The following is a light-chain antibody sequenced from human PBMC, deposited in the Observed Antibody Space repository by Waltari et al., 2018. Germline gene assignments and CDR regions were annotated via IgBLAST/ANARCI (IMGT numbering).Light chain of an antibody. Sequence: NFILTQPHSVSESPGTAVPISCTRSRGSIASHYVQSSQQRPDSAPRFVIYKDDESPSGVPSRFSGSIDSSSNSASLTISGLQIEDEADYYCQSYDSNNVYVFGTGTKVTVL. J-gene: IGLJ1*01. CDR2: KDD. V-gene: IGLV6-57*03. CDR1: RGSIASHY. CDR3: QSYDSNNVYV.